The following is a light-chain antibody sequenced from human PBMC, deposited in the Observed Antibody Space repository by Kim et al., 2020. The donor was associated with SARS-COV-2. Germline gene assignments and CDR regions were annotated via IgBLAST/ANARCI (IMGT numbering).Light chain of an antibody. CDR3: FSHTNTDTGV. V-gene: IGLV2-14*03. J-gene: IGLJ3*02. CDR2: GVT. CDR1: SSDVGRYDY. Sequence: GPSITISRTGTSSDVGRYDYVSWYQQHPDKAPKVIIYGVTKRPSGVSDRFSGSKSGNTASLTISGLQAEDEADYYCFSHTNTDTGVFGGGTQLTVL.